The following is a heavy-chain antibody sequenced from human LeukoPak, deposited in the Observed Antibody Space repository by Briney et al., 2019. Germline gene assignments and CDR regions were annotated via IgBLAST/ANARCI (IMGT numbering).Heavy chain of an antibody. CDR2: IHYSGSN. V-gene: IGHV4-59*01. Sequence: PSQSLSLTCTVSVAPICGYHWSSLRQPPGQGPEWIGYIHYSGSNKYNPSLESRDTISADTSKNPFSLPMWSVTAADPATYHCARIHRYCSGGNFYVYDHWGQGTPVTVSS. D-gene: IGHD2-15*01. CDR3: ARIHRYCSGGNFYVYDH. CDR1: VAPICGYH. J-gene: IGHJ4*02.